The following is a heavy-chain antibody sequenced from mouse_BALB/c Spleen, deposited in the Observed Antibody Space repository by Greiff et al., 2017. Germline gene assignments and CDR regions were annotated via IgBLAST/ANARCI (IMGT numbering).Heavy chain of an antibody. Sequence: VHLVESGPGLVQPSQSLSITCTVSGFSLTSYGVHWVRQSPGKGLEWLGVIWSGGSTDYNAAFISRLSISKDNSKSQVFFKMNSLQANDTAIYYCARKDYRYDAYAMYYWGQGTSVTVSS. CDR3: ARKDYRYDAYAMYY. CDR2: IWSGGST. CDR1: GFSLTSYG. V-gene: IGHV2-2*02. J-gene: IGHJ4*01. D-gene: IGHD2-14*01.